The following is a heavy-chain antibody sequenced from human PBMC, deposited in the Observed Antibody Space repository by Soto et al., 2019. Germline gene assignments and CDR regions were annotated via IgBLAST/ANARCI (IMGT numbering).Heavy chain of an antibody. Sequence: GGSLRLSCAASGFTFDDYTMHWVRQAPGKGLEWVSLISWDGGSTYYADSVKGRFTISRDNSKNSLYLQMNSLRTEDTALYYCAKDWATGYYYYGMDVWGQGTTVTVSS. CDR3: AKDWATGYYYYGMDV. V-gene: IGHV3-43*01. D-gene: IGHD3-9*01. CDR2: ISWDGGST. CDR1: GFTFDDYT. J-gene: IGHJ6*02.